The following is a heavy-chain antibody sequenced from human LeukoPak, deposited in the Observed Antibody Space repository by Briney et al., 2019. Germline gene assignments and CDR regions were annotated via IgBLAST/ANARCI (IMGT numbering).Heavy chain of an antibody. V-gene: IGHV3-23*01. CDR3: ARGGDSGRYQEKLDY. Sequence: GGSLRHSCVGSGFTFDTYGMTWVRQAPGKGLEWISSLSGSGDNTFYADSVKGRFTVSRDNAKNTLYLQMTHLRAEDMAIYYCARGGDSGRYQEKLDYWGQGTLVTVSS. CDR1: GFTFDTYG. CDR2: LSGSGDNT. J-gene: IGHJ4*02. D-gene: IGHD1-26*01.